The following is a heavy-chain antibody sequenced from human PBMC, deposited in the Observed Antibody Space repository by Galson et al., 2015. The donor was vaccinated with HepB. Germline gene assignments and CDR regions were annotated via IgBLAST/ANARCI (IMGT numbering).Heavy chain of an antibody. D-gene: IGHD2-15*01. CDR3: ARSIRWVDLDY. CDR2: INPNSGGT. CDR1: GYTFTGYY. Sequence: SVKVSCKASGYTFTGYYMHWVRQAPGQGLEWMGRINPNSGGTKYAQKFQGRVTMTRDTSISTAYMELSRLRSDDTAVYYCARSIRWVDLDYWGQGTLVTVSS. V-gene: IGHV1-2*06. J-gene: IGHJ4*02.